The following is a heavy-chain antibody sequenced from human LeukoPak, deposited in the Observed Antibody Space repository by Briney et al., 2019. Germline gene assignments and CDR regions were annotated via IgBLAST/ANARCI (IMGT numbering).Heavy chain of an antibody. V-gene: IGHV3-48*02. J-gene: IGHJ2*01. CDR1: GFTFSRYT. CDR2: ISSSSSTI. Sequence: GGSLRLSCAASGFTFSRYTMNWVRQTPGKGLEWLSYISSSSSTIYYADSVKGRFTISRDNAKNSLYLQMNSLRDEDTAVYYCAREINWYFDLWGRGTLVTVSS. CDR3: AREINWYFDL.